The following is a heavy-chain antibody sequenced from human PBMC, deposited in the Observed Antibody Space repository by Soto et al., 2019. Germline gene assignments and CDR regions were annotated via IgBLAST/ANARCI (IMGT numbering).Heavy chain of an antibody. CDR1: GGSISSGDYY. D-gene: IGHD3-10*01. V-gene: IGHV4-30-4*01. J-gene: IGHJ5*02. CDR2: IYYSGST. Sequence: SETLSITCTVSGGSISSGDYYWSWIRQPPGKGLEWIGYIYYSGSTYYNPSLKSRVTISVDTSKNQFSLKLSSVTAADTAVYYCARTVREWPNWFDPWGQGTLVTVSS. CDR3: ARTVREWPNWFDP.